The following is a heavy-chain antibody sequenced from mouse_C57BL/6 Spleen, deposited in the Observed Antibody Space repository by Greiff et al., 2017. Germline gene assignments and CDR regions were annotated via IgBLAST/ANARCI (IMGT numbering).Heavy chain of an antibody. CDR3: ARNPCDY. CDR1: GFTFTAYY. CDR2: IRNKANGYTT. Sequence: DVHLVESGGGLVQPGGSLSLSCAASGFTFTAYYMSWVRQPPGKALEWLGFIRNKANGYTTEYTASVKGRFTISRDNSQSILFHQMNALRAEDSATLYCARNPCDYWGQGTTLTVSS. J-gene: IGHJ2*01. V-gene: IGHV7-3*01.